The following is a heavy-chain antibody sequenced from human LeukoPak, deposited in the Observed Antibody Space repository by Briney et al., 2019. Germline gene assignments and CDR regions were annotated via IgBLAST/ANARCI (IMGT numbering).Heavy chain of an antibody. CDR3: ARDKYGDYVIDY. CDR2: IKQDGSEK. J-gene: IGHJ4*02. CDR1: GFSFNNYR. V-gene: IGHV3-7*03. D-gene: IGHD4-17*01. Sequence: PGGSLRLSCVASGFSFNNYRMTWVRQAPGKGLEWVANIKQDGSEKQYVDSVKGRFAISRDNAKKSLYLQINTLRAEDTAVYYCARDKYGDYVIDYWGQGTLVTVSS.